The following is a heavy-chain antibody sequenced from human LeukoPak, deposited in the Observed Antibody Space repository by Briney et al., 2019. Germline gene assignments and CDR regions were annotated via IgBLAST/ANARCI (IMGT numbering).Heavy chain of an antibody. J-gene: IGHJ4*02. CDR2: INSDGSTT. CDR3: ARWGPSVGAGDY. V-gene: IGHV3-74*01. Sequence: GGSLRLSWAASGFTFSSSWMHWVRQAPGKGLVWVSRINSDGSTTTYADSVKGRFTISRDNAKNTLYLQMNSLRAEDTAVYYCARWGPSVGAGDYWGQGTLVTVSS. D-gene: IGHD4-23*01. CDR1: GFTFSSSW.